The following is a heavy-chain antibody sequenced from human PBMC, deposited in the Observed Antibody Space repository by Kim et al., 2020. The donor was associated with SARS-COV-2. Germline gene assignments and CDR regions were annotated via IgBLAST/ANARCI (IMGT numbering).Heavy chain of an antibody. CDR1: GGSISGYY. D-gene: IGHD1-26*01. CDR3: ARGKLGATRGIDS. J-gene: IGHJ4*02. CDR2: IYETGRA. V-gene: IGHV4-59*01. Sequence: SETLSLTCTVSGGSISGYYWSWIRQPPGKGLEWVAYIYETGRATYNTSLKSRVTISVDTSKNQFFLKLYSVIAADTAVYYCARGKLGATRGIDSWGQGTLVTVSS.